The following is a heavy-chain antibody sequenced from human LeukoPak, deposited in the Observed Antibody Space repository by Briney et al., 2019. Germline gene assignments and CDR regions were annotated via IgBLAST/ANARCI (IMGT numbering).Heavy chain of an antibody. V-gene: IGHV1-46*01. J-gene: IGHJ6*03. CDR2: INPSGGST. CDR1: GYTFTSYY. Sequence: ASVKVSCKASGYTFTSYYMHWVRQAPGQGLEWMGIINPSGGSTSYAQKFQGRVNMTRDMSTSTVYMELSSLRSEDTAVYYCERDLSRRYYYYYLDVWGKGTTVTVSS. CDR3: ERDLSRRYYYYYLDV. D-gene: IGHD3-16*01.